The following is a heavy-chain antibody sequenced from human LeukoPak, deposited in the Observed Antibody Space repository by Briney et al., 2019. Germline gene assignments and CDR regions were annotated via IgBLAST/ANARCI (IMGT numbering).Heavy chain of an antibody. D-gene: IGHD3-16*01. Sequence: GGSLRLSCAASGFSFGSYAMSWVRQAPGKGLEWVSEISGSVSGSGDSTHYADSVKGRFTISRDNSKKTLFLQMNSLRAEDTAVYYRAKGKVNHDGALDIWGQGTVVTVSS. CDR3: AKGKVNHDGALDI. CDR1: GFSFGSYA. CDR2: ISGSVSGSGDST. J-gene: IGHJ3*02. V-gene: IGHV3-23*01.